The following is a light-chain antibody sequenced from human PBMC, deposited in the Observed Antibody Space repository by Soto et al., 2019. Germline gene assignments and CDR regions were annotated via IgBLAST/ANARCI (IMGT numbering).Light chain of an antibody. CDR2: EVN. CDR1: SSDVGSYYP. CDR3: CSYAGDTTLFV. V-gene: IGLV2-23*02. Sequence: QSVLTQPASMSGSPGQSITISCTGTSSDVGSYYPVSWFQQHPGKAPKLIIYEVNKRPSGVSDRFSGSKSGNTASLTISWLQAADEAEYYCCSYAGDTTLFVCGPGTHLTVL. J-gene: IGLJ1*01.